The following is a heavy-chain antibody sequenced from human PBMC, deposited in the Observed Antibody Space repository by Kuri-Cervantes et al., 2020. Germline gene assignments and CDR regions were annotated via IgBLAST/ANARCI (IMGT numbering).Heavy chain of an antibody. Sequence: GSLRLSCTVSGDSVNSGSNYWSWIRQPAGKGLEWIGYIYYSGITDYNPSLQSRVTISIDTSKNQFFLKVKSVTAADTAVYYCARTPIVYGSGTPFDPWGQGTLVNVSS. D-gene: IGHD3-10*01. J-gene: IGHJ5*02. CDR1: GDSVNSGSNY. CDR3: ARTPIVYGSGTPFDP. CDR2: IYYSGIT. V-gene: IGHV4-61*10.